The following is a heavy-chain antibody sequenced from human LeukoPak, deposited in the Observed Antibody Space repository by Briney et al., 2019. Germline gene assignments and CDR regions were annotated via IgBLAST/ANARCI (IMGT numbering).Heavy chain of an antibody. CDR1: GFTFSSYW. CDR2: IKQDGSEK. CDR3: ARDSSSSCFGSQYCFDY. D-gene: IGHD6-6*01. V-gene: IGHV3-7*01. Sequence: PGGSLRLSCVASGFTFSSYWMSWVRQAPGKGLEWVANIKQDGSEKYYVDSVKGRFTISRDNAKNSLYLQMNSLRAEDTAVYYCARDSSSSCFGSQYCFDYWGQGTLVTVSS. J-gene: IGHJ4*02.